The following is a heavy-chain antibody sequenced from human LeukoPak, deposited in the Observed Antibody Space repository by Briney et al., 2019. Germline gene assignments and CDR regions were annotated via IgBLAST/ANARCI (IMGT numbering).Heavy chain of an antibody. CDR3: ARDRELGY. CDR2: FYDSGRT. D-gene: IGHD1-26*01. J-gene: IGHJ4*02. Sequence: SETLSLTCTVSGGSISNYYWSWIRQPPGKGLEWIGYFYDSGRTDYNPSLKSRVTISVDRSKNQFPLQLRSVTAADTAVYYCARDRELGYWGQGILVTVSS. CDR1: GGSISNYY. V-gene: IGHV4-59*01.